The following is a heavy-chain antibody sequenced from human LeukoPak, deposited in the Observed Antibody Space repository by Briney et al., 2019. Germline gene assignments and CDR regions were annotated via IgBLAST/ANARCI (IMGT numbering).Heavy chain of an antibody. CDR1: GFTFSNYG. D-gene: IGHD3-16*01. V-gene: IGHV3-30*18. CDR3: AKDRIDHGVDY. CDR2: ILYDGSVK. Sequence: GGSLRLSCAASGFTFSNYGMHWVRQAPGKGLEWVALILYDGSVKYNADSVKGRFTISRDNSNNTLYLQMNSLRAEDTAVYYCAKDRIDHGVDYWGQGTLVTVSS. J-gene: IGHJ4*02.